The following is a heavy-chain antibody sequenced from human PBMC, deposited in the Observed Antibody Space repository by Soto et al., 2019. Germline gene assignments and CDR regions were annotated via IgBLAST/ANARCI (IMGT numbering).Heavy chain of an antibody. CDR3: ARDGGGSIAARLGYYYDYGRDV. V-gene: IGHV3-30-3*01. Sequence: QVQLVESGGGVVQPGRSLRLSCAASGFTFSSYAMHWVRQAPGKGLEWVAVISYDGSNKYYADSVKGRFTISRDNSKNXXYXQXTRLRAEDTAVYYCARDGGGSIAARLGYYYDYGRDVWGQGTTVTVSS. CDR2: ISYDGSNK. CDR1: GFTFSSYA. J-gene: IGHJ6*02. D-gene: IGHD6-6*01.